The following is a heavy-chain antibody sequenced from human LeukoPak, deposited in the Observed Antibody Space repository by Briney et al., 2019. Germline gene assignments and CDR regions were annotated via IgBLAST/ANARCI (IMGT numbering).Heavy chain of an antibody. J-gene: IGHJ4*02. Sequence: GGSLRLSCAASGFTFSSYEMNWVRQAPGKGLEWVSYISSSGSTIYYADSVKGRFTISRDNAKNSLYLQMNNLRAEDTAVYYCARDVDTAMGFGLDYWGQGTLVTVSS. D-gene: IGHD5-18*01. CDR2: ISSSGSTI. CDR1: GFTFSSYE. CDR3: ARDVDTAMGFGLDY. V-gene: IGHV3-48*03.